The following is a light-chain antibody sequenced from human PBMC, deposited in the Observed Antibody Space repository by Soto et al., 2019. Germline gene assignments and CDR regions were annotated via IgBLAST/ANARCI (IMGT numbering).Light chain of an antibody. CDR3: QIWGNSTSVV. Sequence: SYELTQPLSVSVALGQTASLTCGGNNIGSKNLHWYQQKPGQAPLLVIYMNTNRPSGIPERFSGSKSGNTATLTISRAQAGDEAYYYGQIWGNSTSVVFGGGSKVTVL. J-gene: IGLJ3*02. CDR2: MNT. V-gene: IGLV3-9*01. CDR1: NIGSKN.